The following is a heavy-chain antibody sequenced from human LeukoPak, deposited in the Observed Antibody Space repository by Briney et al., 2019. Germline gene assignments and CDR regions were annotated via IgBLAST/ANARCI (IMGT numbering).Heavy chain of an antibody. Sequence: GGSLRLSCATSGFTFSSYAVHWVRQAPGKGLEWVAVISYDGSNKYYADSVKGRFTISRDNSKNTLYLQMNSLRAEDTAVYYCARVSPMARYFDYWGQGTLVTVSS. V-gene: IGHV3-30-3*01. CDR2: ISYDGSNK. CDR1: GFTFSSYA. J-gene: IGHJ4*02. D-gene: IGHD2-8*01. CDR3: ARVSPMARYFDY.